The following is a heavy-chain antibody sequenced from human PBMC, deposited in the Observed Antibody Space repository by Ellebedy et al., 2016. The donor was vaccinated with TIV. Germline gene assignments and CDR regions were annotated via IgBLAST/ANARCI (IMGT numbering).Heavy chain of an antibody. CDR2: IDPHDSDR. Sequence: GESLKISXQASGYSFTKNWIAWVRQLPGRGLEWMGIIDPHDSDRRYSPSFQGQVTISADKSTNTTYLHWTNLKASDTAMYYCARRASIDDAFDIWGQGTMVTVSS. V-gene: IGHV5-51*01. CDR3: ARRASIDDAFDI. CDR1: GYSFTKNW. J-gene: IGHJ3*02.